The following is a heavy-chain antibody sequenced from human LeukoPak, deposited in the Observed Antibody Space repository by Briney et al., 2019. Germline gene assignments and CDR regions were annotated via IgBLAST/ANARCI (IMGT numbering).Heavy chain of an antibody. Sequence: ASVKVSCKASGYTFTGYYMHWVRQAPGQGLEWMGWINPNSGGTNYAQKFQGRVTMTRDTSISTAYMELSRLRSDDTAVYYCARASHSYDINGWVPFDYWGQGTLVTVSS. CDR3: ARASHSYDINGWVPFDY. J-gene: IGHJ4*02. CDR2: INPNSGGT. V-gene: IGHV1-2*02. CDR1: GYTFTGYY. D-gene: IGHD3-22*01.